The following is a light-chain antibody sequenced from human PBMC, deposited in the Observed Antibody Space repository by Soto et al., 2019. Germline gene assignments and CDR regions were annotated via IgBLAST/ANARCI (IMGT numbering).Light chain of an antibody. CDR3: AAWDDSLNGPV. J-gene: IGLJ3*02. CDR2: GND. Sequence: QSVLTQPPSASGTPGQRVAISCSGSSSNIGSHTVNWYQQLPGTAPKLLIYGNDQRPSGVPDRFSGSQSGTSASLAISGLQSEDEVDYYCAAWDDSLNGPVFGGGTKLTVL. V-gene: IGLV1-44*01. CDR1: SSNIGSHT.